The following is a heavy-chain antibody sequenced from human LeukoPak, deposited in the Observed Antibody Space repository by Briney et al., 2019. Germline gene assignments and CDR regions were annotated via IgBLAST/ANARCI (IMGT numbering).Heavy chain of an antibody. CDR1: GYTFESYD. J-gene: IGHJ5*02. CDR2: MNPNSGNT. CDR3: ARALRITIFVGVIAAWFAP. Sequence: DSVKFACEPPGYTFESYDINRVGLATGQGLEWMGWMNPNSGNTGYAQKFQGRVTMTRNTSISTAYMELSSLRSEDTAVYYCARALRITIFVGVIAAWFAPWGVQTFVTVSS. V-gene: IGHV1-8*01. D-gene: IGHD3-3*01.